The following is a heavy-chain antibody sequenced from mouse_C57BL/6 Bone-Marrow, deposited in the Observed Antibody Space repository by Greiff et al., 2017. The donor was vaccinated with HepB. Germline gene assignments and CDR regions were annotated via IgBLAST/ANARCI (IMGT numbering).Heavy chain of an antibody. CDR2: IDPENGDT. CDR3: TETTVGYWYFDV. Sequence: EVQLQQSGAELVRPGASVKLSCTASGFNIKDDYMHWVKQRPEQGLEWIGWIDPENGDTEYASKFQGKAPITAETSSNTAYLQLSSLTSEDTAVYYCTETTVGYWYFDVWGTGTTVTVSS. V-gene: IGHV14-4*01. CDR1: GFNIKDDY. D-gene: IGHD1-1*01. J-gene: IGHJ1*03.